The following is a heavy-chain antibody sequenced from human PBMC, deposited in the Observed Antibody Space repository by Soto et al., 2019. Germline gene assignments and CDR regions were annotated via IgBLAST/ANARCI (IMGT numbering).Heavy chain of an antibody. J-gene: IGHJ5*02. D-gene: IGHD6-6*01. CDR2: IYYSGST. V-gene: IGHV4-31*03. CDR1: GGSISSGGYY. CDR3: ARETRIAARLNWFDP. Sequence: SETLFLTCTVSGGSISSGGYYWSWIRQHPGKGLEWIGYIYYSGSTYYNPSLKSRVTISVDTSKNQFSLKLSSVTAADTAVYYCARETRIAARLNWFDPWGQGTLVTVSS.